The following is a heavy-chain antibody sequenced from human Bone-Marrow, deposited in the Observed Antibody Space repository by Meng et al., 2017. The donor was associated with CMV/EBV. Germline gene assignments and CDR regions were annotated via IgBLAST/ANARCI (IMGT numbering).Heavy chain of an antibody. D-gene: IGHD2-15*01. CDR3: ARALEVDYFDY. Sequence: SETLSLTCTVSGGSISSYYWSWIRQPPGKGLEWIGYIYYSGSTNYNPSLKSRVTMSVDTSKNQFSLKLSSVTAADTAVYYCARALEVDYFDYWGQGTLVTVSS. CDR2: IYYSGST. J-gene: IGHJ4*02. V-gene: IGHV4-59*01. CDR1: GGSISSYY.